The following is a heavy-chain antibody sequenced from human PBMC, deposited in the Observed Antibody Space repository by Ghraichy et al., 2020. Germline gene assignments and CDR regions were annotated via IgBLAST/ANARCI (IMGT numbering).Heavy chain of an antibody. J-gene: IGHJ4*02. CDR2: IHNGIKT. V-gene: IGHV3-23*05. Sequence: GGSLRLSCAASGFMFDKYDMSWVRQTPGRGLEWVSTIHNGIKTYYADSVEGRFTVSRDNSRNMLYLQMNSLRAEDTAVYYCADPPNFWGQGTLVTVSS. CDR1: GFMFDKYD. CDR3: ADPPNF.